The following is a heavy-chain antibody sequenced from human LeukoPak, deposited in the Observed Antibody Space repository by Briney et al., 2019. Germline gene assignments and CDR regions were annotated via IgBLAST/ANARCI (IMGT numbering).Heavy chain of an antibody. Sequence: PGRSLRLSCAASGFTFSSYGMHWVRQAPGKGLEWVAVISYDGSNKYYADSVKGRFTISRDNSKNTLYLQMNSLRAEDTAVYYCAKDFEEGVSGWYQYYFDYWGQGTPVTVSS. J-gene: IGHJ4*02. CDR1: GFTFSSYG. D-gene: IGHD6-19*01. V-gene: IGHV3-30*18. CDR3: AKDFEEGVSGWYQYYFDY. CDR2: ISYDGSNK.